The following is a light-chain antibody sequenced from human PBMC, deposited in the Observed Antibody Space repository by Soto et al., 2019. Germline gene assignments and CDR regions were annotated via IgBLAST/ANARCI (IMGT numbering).Light chain of an antibody. V-gene: IGLV2-14*01. CDR1: SSDVGGYNY. CDR2: EVS. Sequence: QSVLAQPGSVSGSPGQSITISCTGTSSDVGGYNYVSWYQQHPGKAPKLLIYEVSNRPSGVSNRFSGSKSGNTASLTISGLPDDEEADYYCSSYTSSSLYVFGTGTKVTVL. CDR3: SSYTSSSLYV. J-gene: IGLJ1*01.